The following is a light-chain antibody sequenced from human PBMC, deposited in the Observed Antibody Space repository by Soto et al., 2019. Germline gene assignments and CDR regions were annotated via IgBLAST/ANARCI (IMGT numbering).Light chain of an antibody. Sequence: DIQITQSPSSVSASVGDRVTMTCRASQGVGGWLAWYQQKPGKVPKLLIYATSSLHSGVPSRFSGSGSGTDFTLSISSLQPEDFATYYCQQTHSLPLSFGPGIKVDIK. J-gene: IGKJ3*01. V-gene: IGKV1-12*01. CDR1: QGVGGW. CDR3: QQTHSLPLS. CDR2: ATS.